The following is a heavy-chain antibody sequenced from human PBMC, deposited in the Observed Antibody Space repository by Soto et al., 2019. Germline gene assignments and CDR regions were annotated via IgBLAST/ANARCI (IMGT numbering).Heavy chain of an antibody. CDR1: GGSISSGGYS. J-gene: IGHJ6*02. Sequence: QLQLQESGSGLVKPSQTLSLTCAVSGGSISSGGYSWSWIRQPPGKGLEWIGYIFHSGSPYYNPSLKGRVTISVDRSKNQFSLKLSSVTAADTAVYYCARAHYGDYGYGMDVWGQGTTVTVSS. V-gene: IGHV4-30-2*01. CDR3: ARAHYGDYGYGMDV. D-gene: IGHD4-17*01. CDR2: IFHSGSP.